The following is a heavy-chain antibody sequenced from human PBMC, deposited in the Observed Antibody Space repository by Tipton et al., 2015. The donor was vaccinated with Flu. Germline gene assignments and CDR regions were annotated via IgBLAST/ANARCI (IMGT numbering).Heavy chain of an antibody. CDR2: ISWNSGSI. D-gene: IGHD6-6*01. CDR1: GFTFDDYA. Sequence: SLRLSCAASGFTFDDYAMHWVRQASGKGLEWVSGISWNSGSIGYADSVKGRFTISRDNAKNSLYLQMNSLRAEDTALCYCAKDRGRAARYFDYWGQGTLVTVSS. CDR3: AKDRGRAARYFDY. J-gene: IGHJ4*02. V-gene: IGHV3-9*01.